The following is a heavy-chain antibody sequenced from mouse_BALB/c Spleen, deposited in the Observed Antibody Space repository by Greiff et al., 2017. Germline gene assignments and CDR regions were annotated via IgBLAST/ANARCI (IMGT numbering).Heavy chain of an antibody. J-gene: IGHJ2*01. CDR2: IRLKSNNYAT. Sequence: EVKLMESGGGLVQPGGSMKLSCVASGFTFSNYWMNWVRQSPEKGLEWVAEIRLKSNNYATHYAESVKGRFTISRDDSKSGVYLQMNNLRAEDPGIYYCTRRPYRYDGYFDYWGQGTTLTVSS. CDR3: TRRPYRYDGYFDY. V-gene: IGHV6-6*02. CDR1: GFTFSNYW. D-gene: IGHD2-14*01.